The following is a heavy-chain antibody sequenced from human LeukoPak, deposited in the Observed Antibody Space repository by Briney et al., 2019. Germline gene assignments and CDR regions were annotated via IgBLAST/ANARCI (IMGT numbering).Heavy chain of an antibody. J-gene: IGHJ6*02. Sequence: QPGGSLRLSCAASGFTFSSYGMHWVRQAPGKGLEWVAVISYDGSNKYYADSVKGRFTISRDNSKNTLYLQMNSLRAEDTAVYYCAKEVGEFDDYYYYGMDVWGQGTTVTVSS. CDR3: AKEVGEFDDYYYYGMDV. CDR2: ISYDGSNK. D-gene: IGHD1-26*01. V-gene: IGHV3-30*18. CDR1: GFTFSSYG.